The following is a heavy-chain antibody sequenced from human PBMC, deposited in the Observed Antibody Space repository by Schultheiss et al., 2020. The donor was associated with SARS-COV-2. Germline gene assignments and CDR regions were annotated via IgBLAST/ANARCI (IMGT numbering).Heavy chain of an antibody. J-gene: IGHJ4*02. CDR1: RFTFSNYG. D-gene: IGHD3-9*01. Sequence: GESLKISCAASRFTFSNYGMHWVRQAPGKGLQWVAGISYDGNYKNYVDSVKGRFTISRDDSKNTLDLQMNSLRPEDTAVYYCAKDSRYYDILTTYYFEYWGQGALVTVSS. CDR2: ISYDGNYK. V-gene: IGHV3-30*18. CDR3: AKDSRYYDILTTYYFEY.